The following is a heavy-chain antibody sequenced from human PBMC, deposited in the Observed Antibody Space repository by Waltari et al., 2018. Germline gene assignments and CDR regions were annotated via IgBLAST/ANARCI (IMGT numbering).Heavy chain of an antibody. CDR2: IYYSGST. Sequence: QLQLQESGPGLVKPSETLSLTCTVSGGSISSSSYYWGWCRQPPGQGLEWIGSIYYSGSTYYNPSLKSRVTISVDTSKNQFSLKLSSVTAADTAVYYCARLDRTMVRGVIIGSDTFDYWGQGTLVTVSS. CDR1: GGSISSSSYY. CDR3: ARLDRTMVRGVIIGSDTFDY. J-gene: IGHJ4*02. D-gene: IGHD3-10*01. V-gene: IGHV4-39*01.